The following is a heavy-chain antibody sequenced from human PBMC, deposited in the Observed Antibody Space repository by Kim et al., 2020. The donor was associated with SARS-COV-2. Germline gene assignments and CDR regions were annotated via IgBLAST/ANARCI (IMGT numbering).Heavy chain of an antibody. CDR1: GFTFSRYA. J-gene: IGHJ4*02. D-gene: IGHD3-9*01. Sequence: GGSLRLSCAASGFTFSRYAMNWVRQAPGKGLEGVSIISDSAYNTHYADSVKGRFIISRDNSKNTLFLQMNSLRAEDTAVYYCAKSFGSDVLTGADYWGQGTLVTVSS. V-gene: IGHV3-23*01. CDR2: ISDSAYNT. CDR3: AKSFGSDVLTGADY.